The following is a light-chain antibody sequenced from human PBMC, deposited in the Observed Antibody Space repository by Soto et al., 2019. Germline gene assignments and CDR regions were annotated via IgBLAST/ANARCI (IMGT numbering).Light chain of an antibody. Sequence: DIQMTQSPSTLSASVGDRVTITCRASQSISSWLAWYQQKPGKPPKLLIYKASSLETGVPSRFSGSGSRTEFTLTISSLQPDDFATSYCQQYNSFPTFGQGTKVDIK. CDR3: QQYNSFPT. J-gene: IGKJ1*01. CDR2: KAS. V-gene: IGKV1-5*03. CDR1: QSISSW.